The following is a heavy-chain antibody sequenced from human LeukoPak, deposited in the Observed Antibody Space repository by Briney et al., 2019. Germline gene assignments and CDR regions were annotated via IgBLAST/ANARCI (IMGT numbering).Heavy chain of an antibody. J-gene: IGHJ5*02. CDR2: ISNDGTHK. CDR1: RFTFSNYG. D-gene: IGHD4-17*01. CDR3: AKAESYGDGFHWFDP. V-gene: IGHV3-30*18. Sequence: GGSLRLSCAASRFTFSNYGMHWVRQAPGKGLEWVTTISNDGTHKFYTDSVKGRFTISRDNSKNTLYLQMNSLRAEDTAVYYCAKAESYGDGFHWFDPWGQGTLVTVSS.